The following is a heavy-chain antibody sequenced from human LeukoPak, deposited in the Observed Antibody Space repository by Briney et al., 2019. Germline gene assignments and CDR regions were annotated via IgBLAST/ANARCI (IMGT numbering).Heavy chain of an antibody. Sequence: GASVKVSCRASGYTFTSYYMHWVRQAPGQGLEWMGIINPSGGSTSYAQKFQGRVTMTRDTFTSPVYMELSSLRSEDTAVYYCARELAYCSSTSCYTNSSSWSDWGQGTLVTVSS. J-gene: IGHJ4*02. V-gene: IGHV1-46*03. CDR2: INPSGGST. CDR3: ARELAYCSSTSCYTNSSSWSD. D-gene: IGHD2-2*02. CDR1: GYTFTSYY.